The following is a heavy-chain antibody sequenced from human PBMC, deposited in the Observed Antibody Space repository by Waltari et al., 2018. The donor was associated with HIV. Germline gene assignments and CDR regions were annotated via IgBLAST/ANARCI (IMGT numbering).Heavy chain of an antibody. J-gene: IGHJ6*02. CDR3: ARQRLAVPQSTVHYCYGLDV. V-gene: IGHV4-34*02. Sequence: QVQLQQWGAGLLKPSQTLSLTCAVYGASFNDYYWTWIRQSPGKGLEWIAEINHRGTHHYSPYLKDRVLMAVDTYKNQFALEVHLLSAADSGLYFGARQRLAVPQSTVHYCYGLDVWGQGTTVIVYS. CDR1: GASFNDYY. D-gene: IGHD3-16*01. CDR2: INHRGTH.